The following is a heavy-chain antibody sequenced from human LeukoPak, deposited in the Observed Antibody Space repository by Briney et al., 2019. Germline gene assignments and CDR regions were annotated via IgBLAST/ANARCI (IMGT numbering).Heavy chain of an antibody. D-gene: IGHD6-19*01. CDR2: IANDGSNK. J-gene: IGHJ4*02. V-gene: IGHV3-30-3*01. CDR1: GFTFSSYA. Sequence: GGSLRLSCTASGFTFSSYAKHCVRQATGKGLEWQVVIANDGSNKYYADAVKGRFSISTDNTKNTLYLLMNSLRAEDTAVYCCATTPCGSGCQSDYWGQGTLVTVSS. CDR3: ATTPCGSGCQSDY.